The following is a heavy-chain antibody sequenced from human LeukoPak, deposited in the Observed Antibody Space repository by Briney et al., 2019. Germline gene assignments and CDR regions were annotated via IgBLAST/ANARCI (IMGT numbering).Heavy chain of an antibody. CDR2: NNPRGGTT. Sequence: ASVKVSCRASGYTFIQYYMHWVRQASGQGFEGMGKNNPRGGTTRYAQNLQGRDTLPREMHTSTVYMKLSSLRSEGTAVYYCAREIGPRQLHLWGSAFDYWGQGTLVTVSS. D-gene: IGHD5-18*01. CDR3: AREIGPRQLHLWGSAFDY. J-gene: IGHJ4*02. CDR1: GYTFIQYY. V-gene: IGHV1-46*01.